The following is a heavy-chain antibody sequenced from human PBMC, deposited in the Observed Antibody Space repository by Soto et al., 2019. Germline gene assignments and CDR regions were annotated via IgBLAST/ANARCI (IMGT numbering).Heavy chain of an antibody. D-gene: IGHD6-6*01. CDR1: GGSFSGYY. J-gene: IGHJ6*02. Sequence: SETLSRTCAVYGGSFSGYYWSWIRQPPGKGLEWIGEINHSGSTHYNPSLKSRVTISVDTSKNQFSLKLSSVTAADTAVYYCARGEVVRGGASIAARHYYYHYGMDVWGQGTTVTVSS. CDR3: ARGEVVRGGASIAARHYYYHYGMDV. V-gene: IGHV4-34*01. CDR2: INHSGST.